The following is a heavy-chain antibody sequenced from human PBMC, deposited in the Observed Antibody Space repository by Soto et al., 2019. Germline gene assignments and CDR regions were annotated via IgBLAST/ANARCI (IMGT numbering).Heavy chain of an antibody. CDR1: GFTFSDHH. D-gene: IGHD1-26*01. CDR3: ATTLAPGRGYDP. J-gene: IGHJ5*02. Sequence: QLVESGGGVVQPGGSLRLSCVASGFTFSDHHMDWVRQAPGKGLDWVARVRNRANSHTTEYAASVKGRFIISRDDSMTSVFLQMNSLTTEDTAVYYCATTLAPGRGYDPWGQGTLVTVSS. CDR2: VRNRANSHTT. V-gene: IGHV3-72*01.